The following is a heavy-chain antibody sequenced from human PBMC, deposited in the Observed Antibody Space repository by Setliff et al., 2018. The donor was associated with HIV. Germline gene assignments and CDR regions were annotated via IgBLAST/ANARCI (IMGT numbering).Heavy chain of an antibody. CDR2: IYPIGSPDYPSGNT. CDR3: TGDYNSGSHRFDY. Sequence: PSETLSLTCTVSGGSISSYYWSWIRQSPRKGLEWIGYIYPIGSPDYPSGNTVYNPSFRSRVTLSLDTSKNQFSLKLTSVTAADAAVYYCTGDYNSGSHRFDYWGQGTPVTVPQ. D-gene: IGHD3-10*01. CDR1: GGSISSYY. V-gene: IGHV4-4*08. J-gene: IGHJ4*02.